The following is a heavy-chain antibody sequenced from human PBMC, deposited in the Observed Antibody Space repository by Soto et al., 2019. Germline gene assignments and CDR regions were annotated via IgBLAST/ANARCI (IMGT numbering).Heavy chain of an antibody. CDR3: VRGSIARNWFDP. V-gene: IGHV4-31*03. Sequence: PSETLSLTCSVSGGSITSGGFYWSWIRQHPEKGLEWIAYIFHSGSTDFNPSLKGRIIISADTSKNQFSLKLTSVTAADTAVYYCVRGSIARNWFDPWGQGTLVTVSS. J-gene: IGHJ5*02. D-gene: IGHD6-6*01. CDR1: GGSITSGGFY. CDR2: IFHSGST.